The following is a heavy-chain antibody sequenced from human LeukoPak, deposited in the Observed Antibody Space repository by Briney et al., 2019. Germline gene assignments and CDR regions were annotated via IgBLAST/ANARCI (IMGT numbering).Heavy chain of an antibody. V-gene: IGHV1-46*03. CDR3: AIWVATGVFDY. CDR2: INPSGGST. D-gene: IGHD5-12*01. Sequence: ASVKVSCKASGYTFTSYYMHWVRQAPGQGLEWMGIINPSGGSTNYAQKFQGRVTITADESTSTAYMELSSLRSEDTAVYYCAIWVATGVFDYWGQGTLVTVSS. CDR1: GYTFTSYY. J-gene: IGHJ4*02.